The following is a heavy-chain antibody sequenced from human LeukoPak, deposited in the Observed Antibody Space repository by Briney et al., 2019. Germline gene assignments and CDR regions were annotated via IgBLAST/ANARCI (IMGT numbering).Heavy chain of an antibody. V-gene: IGHV3-15*07. CDR3: TTKNTAKLFRDH. Sequence: GGSLRLSCAASGFTFSNAWMNWVRQAPGKGLEWVGRIRSKTDGGTTDYAAPVKGRFTISRDDSKNTLYLQMNSLKTEDTAVYYCTTKNTAKLFRDHWGQGTLVTISS. J-gene: IGHJ4*02. CDR1: GFTFSNAW. CDR2: IRSKTDGGTT. D-gene: IGHD5-18*01.